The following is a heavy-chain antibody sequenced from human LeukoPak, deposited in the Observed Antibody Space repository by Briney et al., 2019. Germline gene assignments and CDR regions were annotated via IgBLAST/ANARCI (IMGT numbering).Heavy chain of an antibody. V-gene: IGHV1-69*04. Sequence: SVTVSCKASAGTCSSYAISGVRQAPGHVREWMGRIITILGIANYPQKFQGRVTITADKSTSTYYMELSSLRDEDTAVYCCGREEIDDIVLVSAHDSWGQGTLVTVSS. J-gene: IGHJ4*02. CDR2: IITILGIA. CDR3: GREEIDDIVLVSAHDS. CDR1: AGTCSSYA. D-gene: IGHD2-21*02.